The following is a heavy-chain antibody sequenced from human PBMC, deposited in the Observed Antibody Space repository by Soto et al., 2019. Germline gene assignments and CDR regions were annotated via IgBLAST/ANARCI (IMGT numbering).Heavy chain of an antibody. Sequence: GESLKISCKGSGCSFTSYWIGWVRQMPGKGLEWMGIIYPGDSDTRYSPSFQGQVTISADKSISTAYLQWSSLKASDTAMYYCARRGTEASYYYYGMDVWGQGTRVTVSS. CDR1: GCSFTSYW. V-gene: IGHV5-51*01. CDR2: IYPGDSDT. J-gene: IGHJ6*02. CDR3: ARRGTEASYYYYGMDV. D-gene: IGHD3-16*01.